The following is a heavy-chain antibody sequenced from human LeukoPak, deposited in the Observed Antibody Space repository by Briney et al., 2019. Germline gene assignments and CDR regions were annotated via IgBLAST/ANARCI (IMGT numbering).Heavy chain of an antibody. V-gene: IGHV3-48*01. Sequence: GGSLRLSCAASGFTFSSYSMNWVRQAPGKGLEWGSYISSSSSTIYYADSVKGRFTISRDNSKNTLYLQMTSLRAEDTAVYYCAKGGLVFVVVALPDYWGQGTLVTVSS. J-gene: IGHJ4*02. CDR2: ISSSSSTI. CDR1: GFTFSSYS. CDR3: AKGGLVFVVVALPDY. D-gene: IGHD3-22*01.